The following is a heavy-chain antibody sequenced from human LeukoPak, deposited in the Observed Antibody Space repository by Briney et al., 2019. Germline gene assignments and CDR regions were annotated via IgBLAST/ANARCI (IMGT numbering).Heavy chain of an antibody. J-gene: IGHJ4*02. V-gene: IGHV1-18*01. D-gene: IGHD3-10*01. CDR1: GYTFTSYG. CDR2: ISAYNGNT. Sequence: VSVKVSCKASGYTFTSYGISWVRQAPGQGLEWMGWISAYNGNTNYAQKLQGRVTMTTDTSTSTAYMELRSLRSDDTAVYYCARESNYYGSGSYDWDYWGQGTLVTVSS. CDR3: ARESNYYGSGSYDWDY.